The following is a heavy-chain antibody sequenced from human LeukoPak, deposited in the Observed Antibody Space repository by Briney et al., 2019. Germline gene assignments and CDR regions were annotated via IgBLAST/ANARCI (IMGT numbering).Heavy chain of an antibody. V-gene: IGHV3-23*01. CDR3: ARGTFGPLYYFDY. Sequence: GGSLRLSCAASGFTFSNYAMSWDRQAPGKGLEWVSVISGSGGSTYSADSVKGRFTISRDNFKDTLYLQMNSLRAEDTAVYYCARGTFGPLYYFDYWGQGTLVTVSS. D-gene: IGHD2/OR15-2a*01. CDR2: ISGSGGST. J-gene: IGHJ4*02. CDR1: GFTFSNYA.